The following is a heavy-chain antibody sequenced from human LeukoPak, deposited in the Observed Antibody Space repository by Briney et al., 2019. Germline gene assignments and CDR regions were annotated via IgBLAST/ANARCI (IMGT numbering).Heavy chain of an antibody. D-gene: IGHD3-22*01. V-gene: IGHV3-66*01. CDR3: VRGGNYYDSSGYFY. CDR2: IYRGGTT. Sequence: PGGSLRLSCVASGFTVSSNYMSWVRQAPGKGPEWLSVIYRGGTTYYAGSVKGRFTISRDDSKNTLYLQMNSLRAEDTAMYYCVRGGNYYDSSGYFYWGQGTLVTVSS. CDR1: GFTVSSNY. J-gene: IGHJ4*02.